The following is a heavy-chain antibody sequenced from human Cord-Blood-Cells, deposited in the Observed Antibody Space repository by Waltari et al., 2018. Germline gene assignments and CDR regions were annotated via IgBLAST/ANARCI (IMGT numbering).Heavy chain of an antibody. D-gene: IGHD3-22*01. CDR3: ARHYRPMYYYDSSGYYVEYFQH. CDR2: IIPIFGTA. CDR1: GGTFSSYA. Sequence: QVQLVQSGAEVKKPGSSVKVSCKASGGTFSSYATSWVRQAPGQGLEWMGGIIPIFGTANYAQKFQGRVTITADESTSTAYMELSSLRSEDTAVYYCARHYRPMYYYDSSGYYVEYFQHWGQGTLVTVSS. V-gene: IGHV1-69*01. J-gene: IGHJ1*01.